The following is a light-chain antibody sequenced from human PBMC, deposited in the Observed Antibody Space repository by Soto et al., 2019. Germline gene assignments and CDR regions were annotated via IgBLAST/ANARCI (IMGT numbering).Light chain of an antibody. J-gene: IGKJ4*01. CDR3: QQYNSYSPEGLT. CDR1: QSISSW. V-gene: IGKV1-5*01. CDR2: DAS. Sequence: DIQMAQSPSTLSASVGDRVTITCRASQSISSWLAWYRQKPGKAPKLLIYDASVLETGVPSRFSGFSSGTEFTLTISSLHPDDFATYFCQQYNSYSPEGLTFGGGTKV.